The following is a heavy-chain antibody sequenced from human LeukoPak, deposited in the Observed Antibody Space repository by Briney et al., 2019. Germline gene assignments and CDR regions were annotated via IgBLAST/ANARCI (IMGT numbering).Heavy chain of an antibody. CDR3: AREVDTATVLSHFDY. Sequence: GGSLRLSCAASGFTFSSYSMNWVRQAPGKGLEWVSSISSSSSYIYYADSVKGRFTISRDNAKNSLYLQMNSLRAEDTAVYYCAREVDTATVLSHFDYWGQGTLVTVSS. CDR2: ISSSSSYI. J-gene: IGHJ4*02. D-gene: IGHD5-18*01. CDR1: GFTFSSYS. V-gene: IGHV3-21*01.